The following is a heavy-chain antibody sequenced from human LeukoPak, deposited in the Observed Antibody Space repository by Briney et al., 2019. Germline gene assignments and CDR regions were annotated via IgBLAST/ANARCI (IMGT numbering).Heavy chain of an antibody. CDR3: ARHRGVGALT. V-gene: IGHV4-38-2*02. D-gene: IGHD3-10*01. J-gene: IGHJ5*02. CDR1: GYSISSGYY. CDR2: IYYSGST. Sequence: SETLSLTCTVSGYSISSGYYWNWIRQPPGKGLEWIGNIYYSGSTNYNPSLKSRVTISVDMSKNQFSLRLSSVTAADTAVYYCARHRGVGALTWGQGTRVTVSS.